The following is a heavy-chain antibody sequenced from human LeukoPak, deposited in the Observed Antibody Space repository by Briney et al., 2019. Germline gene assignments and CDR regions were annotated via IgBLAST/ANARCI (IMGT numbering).Heavy chain of an antibody. D-gene: IGHD2-21*02. CDR2: IYSGGST. J-gene: IGHJ4*02. CDR3: ARSLRRGDAYDY. V-gene: IGHV3-53*01. Sequence: GGSLRLSCVLSTFTKAWMNWVRQAPGKGLEWVSVIYSGGSTYYADSVKGRFTISRDNSKNTLYLQMNSLRAEDTAVYYCARSLRRGDAYDYWGQGTLVTVSS. CDR1: TFTKAW.